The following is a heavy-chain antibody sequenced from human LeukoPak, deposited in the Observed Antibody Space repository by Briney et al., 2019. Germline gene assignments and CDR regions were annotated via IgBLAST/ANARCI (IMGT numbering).Heavy chain of an antibody. Sequence: PGGSLRLSCAASGFTFSSYGMHWVRQAPGKGLEWVAVISYDGGNKYYADSVKGRFTISRDNSKNTLYLQMNSLRAEDTAVYYCAKDRGFWSGGDFDYWGQGTLVTVSS. V-gene: IGHV3-30*18. D-gene: IGHD3-3*01. CDR2: ISYDGGNK. CDR1: GFTFSSYG. CDR3: AKDRGFWSGGDFDY. J-gene: IGHJ4*02.